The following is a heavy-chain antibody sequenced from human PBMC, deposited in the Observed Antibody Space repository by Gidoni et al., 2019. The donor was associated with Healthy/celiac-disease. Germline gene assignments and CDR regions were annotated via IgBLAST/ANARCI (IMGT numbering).Heavy chain of an antibody. J-gene: IGHJ4*02. V-gene: IGHV3-64*02. CDR1: GFTFSSYA. Sequence: EVQLVESGEGLVQPGGSLRLSCAASGFTFSSYAMHWVRQAPGKGLEYVSAISSNGGSTYYADSVKGRFTISRDNSKNTLYLQMGSLRAEDMAVYYCARGGIVGAIDYWGQGTLVTVSS. CDR2: ISSNGGST. CDR3: ARGGIVGAIDY. D-gene: IGHD1-26*01.